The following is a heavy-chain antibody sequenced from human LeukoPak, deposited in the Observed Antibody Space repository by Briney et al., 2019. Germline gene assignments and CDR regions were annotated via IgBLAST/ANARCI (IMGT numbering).Heavy chain of an antibody. CDR1: GGSFSGYY. V-gene: IGHV4-34*01. J-gene: IGHJ5*02. D-gene: IGHD3-9*01. CDR3: ARGVRYFDRLLSSWFDP. Sequence: PSETLSLTCALYGGSFSGYYWSWIRQPPGKWREWIGEINHSGSTNYNPSLKSGVTISVATTKNQSSLKPSSVPAADTAVYYCARGVRYFDRLLSSWFDPWGQGTLVTVSS. CDR2: INHSGST.